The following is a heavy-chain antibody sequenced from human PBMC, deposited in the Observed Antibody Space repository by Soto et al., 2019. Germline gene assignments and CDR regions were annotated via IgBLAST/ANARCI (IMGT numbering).Heavy chain of an antibody. V-gene: IGHV3-74*01. Sequence: EVQLLESGGGLVQPGESLRLSCAASGFTFSYYWMHWVRQAPGMGLVWVSRIHSDGSSTTYADSVKGRFTISRDNARNTPYRQRNSLRAEDTAGYYCASGDRGAFDLCGQGTVLTVSS. CDR3: ASGDRGAFDL. CDR2: IHSDGSST. CDR1: GFTFSYYW. D-gene: IGHD3-10*01. J-gene: IGHJ3*01.